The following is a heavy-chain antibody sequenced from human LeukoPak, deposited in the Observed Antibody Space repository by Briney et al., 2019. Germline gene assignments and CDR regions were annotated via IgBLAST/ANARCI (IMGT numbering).Heavy chain of an antibody. CDR1: GFTFSNYA. CDR2: ISGSGSST. D-gene: IGHD2/OR15-2a*01. V-gene: IGHV3-23*01. J-gene: IGHJ4*02. CDR3: ARDRGYFYDQLDY. Sequence: PGGSLRLSCAASGFTFSNYAMTWVRQAPGKGLEWVSGISGSGSSTYYADSVKGRFTLSRDYPKNTLYLQMNSLRAEDTAVYYCARDRGYFYDQLDYWAREPWSPSPQ.